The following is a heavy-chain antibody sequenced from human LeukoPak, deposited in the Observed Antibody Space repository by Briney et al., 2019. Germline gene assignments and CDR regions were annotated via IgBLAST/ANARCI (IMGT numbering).Heavy chain of an antibody. CDR3: AREGIVGRGIFDY. J-gene: IGHJ4*02. CDR1: GYSFIGNF. CDR2: INPKSGDT. Sequence: ASVKVSCKASGYSFIGNFIHWVRQAPGQGLEWMGYINPKSGDTQFAQNFQGRITMTRDTSINTAYMELTSLRSEDTAVYYCAREGIVGRGIFDYWGQGTLVTVSS. V-gene: IGHV1-2*02. D-gene: IGHD1-26*01.